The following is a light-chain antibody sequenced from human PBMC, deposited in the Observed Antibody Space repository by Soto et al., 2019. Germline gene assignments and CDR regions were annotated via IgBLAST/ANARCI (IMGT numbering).Light chain of an antibody. CDR1: QSIANY. Sequence: VQMTQSSSSLSASVGDRVIITCRANQSIANYLNWFQQKPGKAPKLLISDASHLEMGAPSRFSGSVSGTDFVLTISVLKSEDFATYYCQQYEYLPLTFGGGTRV. CDR3: QQYEYLPLT. CDR2: DAS. J-gene: IGKJ4*01. V-gene: IGKV1-33*01.